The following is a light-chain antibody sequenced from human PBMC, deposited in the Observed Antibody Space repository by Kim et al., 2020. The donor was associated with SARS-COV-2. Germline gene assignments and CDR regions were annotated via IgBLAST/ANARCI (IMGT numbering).Light chain of an antibody. CDR3: QQYYSTPYT. CDR1: QSVLHSSNNKNY. CDR2: WAS. J-gene: IGKJ2*01. Sequence: MATINCKSSQSVLHSSNNKNYLAWYQQKPGQPPKLLIYWASTRASGVPGRFSGSGSGTDFTLTISSLQAEDVAVYYCQQYYSTPYTFGQGTKLEI. V-gene: IGKV4-1*01.